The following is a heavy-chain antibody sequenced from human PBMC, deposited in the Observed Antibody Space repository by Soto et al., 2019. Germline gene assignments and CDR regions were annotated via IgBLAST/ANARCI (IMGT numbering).Heavy chain of an antibody. V-gene: IGHV2-26*01. CDR3: ARIGYDILTGYYFPG. CDR1: GFSLSNARMG. D-gene: IGHD3-9*01. J-gene: IGHJ4*02. CDR2: IFSNDEK. Sequence: SGPTLVNPTETLTLTCTVSGFSLSNARMGVSWIRQPPGKALEWLAHIFSNDEKSYSTSLKSRLTSSKDTCKSQVVLTMTNMDPVDTATYYCARIGYDILTGYYFPGWGQGTLVTVSS.